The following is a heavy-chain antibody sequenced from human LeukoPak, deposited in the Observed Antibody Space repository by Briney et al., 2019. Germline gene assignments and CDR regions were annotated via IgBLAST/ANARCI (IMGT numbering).Heavy chain of an antibody. J-gene: IGHJ4*02. CDR2: ISYDGSNK. D-gene: IGHD5-18*01. CDR3: QGGYSYGSPLGY. CDR1: GFTFSSYA. Sequence: PGGSLRLSCAASGFTFSSYAMSWARQAPGKVLEGVAVISYDGSNKYYADSVKGRFTISRDNSKNTLYLQMNSLRAEDTAVYYCQGGYSYGSPLGYWGQGTLVTVSS. V-gene: IGHV3-30*03.